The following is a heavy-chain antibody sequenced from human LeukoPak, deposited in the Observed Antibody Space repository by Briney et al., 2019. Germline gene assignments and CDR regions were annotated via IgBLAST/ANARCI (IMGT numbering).Heavy chain of an antibody. CDR1: GFTFSSYA. CDR2: ISGSGGST. Sequence: GGSLRLSCAASGFTFSSYAMSWVRQAPGKGLEWVSAISGSGGSTYYADSVKGRFTISRDNAKNTLYLQMNSLRAEDTAVYYCAREKGGGGSGWKDWGQGTLVTVSS. CDR3: AREKGGGGSGWKD. V-gene: IGHV3-23*01. J-gene: IGHJ4*02. D-gene: IGHD6-19*01.